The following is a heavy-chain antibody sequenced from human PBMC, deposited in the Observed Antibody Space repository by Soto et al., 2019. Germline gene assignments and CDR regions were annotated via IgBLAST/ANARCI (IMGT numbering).Heavy chain of an antibody. V-gene: IGHV3-48*03. CDR2: ISGSGSTI. D-gene: IGHD2-8*01. CDR1: GFTFSSHE. J-gene: IGHJ1*01. CDR3: ARGGVY. Sequence: VGSLRLSCEATGFTFSSHEMNWIRQTPGKRLEWIAKISGSGSTINYADSVKGRFTISRDNVQRTLHLQMDSLRVEDTGVYYCARGGVYWGRGTLVT.